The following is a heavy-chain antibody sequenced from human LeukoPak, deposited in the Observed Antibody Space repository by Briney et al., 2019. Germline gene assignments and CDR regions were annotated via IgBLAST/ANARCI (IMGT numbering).Heavy chain of an antibody. J-gene: IGHJ4*02. V-gene: IGHV1-69*13. CDR3: ATYYYDSSGYYYLRYFDY. CDR2: IIPIFGTA. D-gene: IGHD3-22*01. Sequence: SVKVSCKASGYTFTGYYMHWVRQAPGQGLEWMGGIIPIFGTANYAQKFQGRVTITADESTSTAYMELSSLRSEDTAVYYCATYYYDSSGYYYLRYFDYWGQGTLVTVSS. CDR1: GYTFTGYY.